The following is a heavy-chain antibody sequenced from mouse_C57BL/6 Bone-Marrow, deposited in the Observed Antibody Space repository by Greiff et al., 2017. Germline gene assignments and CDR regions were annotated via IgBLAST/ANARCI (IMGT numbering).Heavy chain of an antibody. CDR1: GYTFTSYW. J-gene: IGHJ2*01. V-gene: IGHV1-69*01. Sequence: VQLQQSGAELVMPGASVKLSCKASGYTFTSYWMHWVKQRPGQGLEWIGEIDPSDSYTNYNQKFKGKSTLTVAKSSSTAYMQLSSLTSEDSAVYYCAREGTVVAFDYWGQGTTLTVSS. CDR2: IDPSDSYT. CDR3: AREGTVVAFDY. D-gene: IGHD1-1*01.